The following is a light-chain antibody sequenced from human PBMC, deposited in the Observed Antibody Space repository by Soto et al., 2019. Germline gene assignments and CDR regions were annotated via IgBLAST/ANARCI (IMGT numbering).Light chain of an antibody. CDR1: SSNIGAGYD. CDR3: QSYDSSLSGYV. CDR2: GNS. J-gene: IGLJ7*01. V-gene: IGLV1-40*01. Sequence: QAVVTQPTSVSGAPGQRVTISCTGSSSNIGAGYDAHWYQQLPGTAPKLLIYGNSNRPSGVPDRFSGSKSGTSASLAITGLQAEDEADYYCQSYDSSLSGYVFGSGTQLTVL.